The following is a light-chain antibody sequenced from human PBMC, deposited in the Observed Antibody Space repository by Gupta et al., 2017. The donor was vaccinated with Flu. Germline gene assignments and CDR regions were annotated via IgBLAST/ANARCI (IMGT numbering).Light chain of an antibody. V-gene: IGLV1-51*02. CDR3: GAWHSSRDSWV. CDR2: END. CDR1: SSNIGSYY. J-gene: IGLJ3*02. Sequence: QSALTQPPSVSAAPGQRVTITCSASSSNIGSYYVSWSQPLPGTAPKLLIYENDRRPSGIPDLFSGSYSGTSATLDITGLQTGDEADYYCGAWHSSRDSWVFGGGTRLTVL.